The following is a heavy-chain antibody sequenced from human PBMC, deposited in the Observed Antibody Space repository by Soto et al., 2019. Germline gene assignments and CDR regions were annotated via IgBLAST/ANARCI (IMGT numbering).Heavy chain of an antibody. D-gene: IGHD3-16*01. V-gene: IGHV3-11*01. Sequence: QVQLMESGGALVKPGGSLTLSCAASGFTFSDYYMTWIRQAPGKGLEWVSYISSSGSSIYYADSVKGRFTISRDNAENSLYLQMNSLRAEDTAVYYCARGGGYRRADYYYGMNVWGQGTTVIVSS. CDR1: GFTFSDYY. J-gene: IGHJ6*02. CDR3: ARGGGYRRADYYYGMNV. CDR2: ISSSGSSI.